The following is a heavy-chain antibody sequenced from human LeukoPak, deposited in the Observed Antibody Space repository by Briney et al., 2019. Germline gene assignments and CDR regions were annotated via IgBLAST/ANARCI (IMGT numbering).Heavy chain of an antibody. Sequence: GGSLRLSCAASGFTFSSYEMNWVRQAPGKGLEWVSYISSSGSTIYYADSVKGRFTISRDNAKSSLYLQMNSLRAEDTAVYYCASKYSSGWYYFDYWGQGTLVTVSS. V-gene: IGHV3-48*03. D-gene: IGHD6-19*01. CDR1: GFTFSSYE. J-gene: IGHJ4*02. CDR3: ASKYSSGWYYFDY. CDR2: ISSSGSTI.